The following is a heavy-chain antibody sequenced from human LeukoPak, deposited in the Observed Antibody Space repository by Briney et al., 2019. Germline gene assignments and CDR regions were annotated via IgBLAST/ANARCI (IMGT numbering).Heavy chain of an antibody. CDR3: ARDVVGAEKYNGFDP. Sequence: ASVKVSCKASGYTFTGYYMHWVRQAPGQGLEWVEWIYANSGGTNYAQKFQGRVTMTRDTSISTAYMELSRLRSDDTAVYYCARDVVGAEKYNGFDPWGQGTLVTVSS. CDR1: GYTFTGYY. J-gene: IGHJ5*02. D-gene: IGHD2-15*01. CDR2: IYANSGGT. V-gene: IGHV1-2*02.